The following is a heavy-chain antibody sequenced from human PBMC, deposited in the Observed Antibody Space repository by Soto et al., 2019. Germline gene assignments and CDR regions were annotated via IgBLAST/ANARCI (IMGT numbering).Heavy chain of an antibody. CDR2: MNHNSGNT. Sequence: ASVKVSCKASGYTFTSYDINWVRQATGQGLEWMGWMNHNSGNTGYAQKFQGRVTMTRNTSISTAYMELSSLRSEDTAVYYCARALRAAAGTPYYYGMDVWGQGTTVTVSS. CDR3: ARALRAAAGTPYYYGMDV. V-gene: IGHV1-8*01. J-gene: IGHJ6*02. D-gene: IGHD6-13*01. CDR1: GYTFTSYD.